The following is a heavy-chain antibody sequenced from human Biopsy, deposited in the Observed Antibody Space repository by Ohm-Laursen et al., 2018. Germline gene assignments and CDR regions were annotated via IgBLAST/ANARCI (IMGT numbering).Heavy chain of an antibody. V-gene: IGHV3-23*01. CDR1: GFTYTTFA. J-gene: IGHJ5*02. CDR3: AKGGSITIFGVVINNCFDP. Sequence: SLRLSCAASGFTYTTFAMSWVRQAPGKGPEWVSTISANGATSYYADSVKGRFTISRDSSKNTLYLQMNSVRADDTAIYYCAKGGSITIFGVVINNCFDPWGQGTRVTVSS. D-gene: IGHD3-3*01. CDR2: ISANGATS.